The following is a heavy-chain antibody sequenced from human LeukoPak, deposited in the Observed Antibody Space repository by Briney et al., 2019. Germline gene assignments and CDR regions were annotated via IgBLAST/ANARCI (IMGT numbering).Heavy chain of an antibody. J-gene: IGHJ4*02. Sequence: PSETLSLTCTVSGGSISRDYWSWIRQPPGKGLEWIGYIYTSGSINYNPSLKGRVTISLDMSKNQFSLKLSSVTAADTAVYYCARLAGSSSSDYWGQGTLVTVSS. CDR1: GGSISRDY. CDR3: ARLAGSSSSDY. CDR2: IYTSGSI. D-gene: IGHD6-6*01. V-gene: IGHV4-4*09.